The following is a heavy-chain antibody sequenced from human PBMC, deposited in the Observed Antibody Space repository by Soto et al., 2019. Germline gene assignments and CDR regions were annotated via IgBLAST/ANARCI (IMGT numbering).Heavy chain of an antibody. CDR3: AKRSSSSTFDY. CDR1: GFTFSSYA. V-gene: IGHV3-23*01. J-gene: IGHJ4*02. Sequence: EVQLLESGGGLVQPGESLRLSCAASGFTFSSYAMSWVRQAPGTGLEWVAVLSGSDDSTYYADSVKGRFTISRDNSKNTLYLQMNSLRAEDTAVYYCAKRSSSSTFDYWGQGTLVTVSS. CDR2: LSGSDDST. D-gene: IGHD6-6*01.